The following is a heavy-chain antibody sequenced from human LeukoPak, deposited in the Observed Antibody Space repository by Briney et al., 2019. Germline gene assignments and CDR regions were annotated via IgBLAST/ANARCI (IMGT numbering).Heavy chain of an antibody. Sequence: KPSETLSLTCTVSGYSISSGYYWGWIRQPPGKGLEWIGSIYHSGSTYYNPSLKSRVTISVDTSMNQFSLKLSSVTAADTAVYYCARDHTMGKYDSSGYDYWGQGTLVTVSS. V-gene: IGHV4-38-2*02. CDR2: IYHSGST. CDR3: ARDHTMGKYDSSGYDY. D-gene: IGHD3-22*01. CDR1: GYSISSGYY. J-gene: IGHJ4*02.